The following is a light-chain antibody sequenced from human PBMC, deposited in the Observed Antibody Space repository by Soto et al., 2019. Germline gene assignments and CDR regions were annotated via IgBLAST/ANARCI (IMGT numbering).Light chain of an antibody. Sequence: EIVLTQSPGTLSLSAGERATLSCRASQSVRSTDLAWYQQKPGQAPRLLIFAASSRATDIPDRFSGSGSGTDFTLTISRLEPEDFAVYYCQQYGSSPPVTFGQGTRVEVK. CDR3: QQYGSSPPVT. J-gene: IGKJ5*01. V-gene: IGKV3-20*01. CDR1: QSVRSTD. CDR2: AAS.